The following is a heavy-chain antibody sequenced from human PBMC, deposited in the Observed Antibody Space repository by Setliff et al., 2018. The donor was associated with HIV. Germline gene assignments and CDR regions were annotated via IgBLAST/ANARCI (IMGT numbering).Heavy chain of an antibody. V-gene: IGHV4-59*08. CDR1: GAAISSYY. J-gene: IGHJ3*02. CDR3: ARHGHFYDSSSSDAFDI. CDR2: VSYSGST. Sequence: SETLSLTCTVSGAAISSYYWSWIRQPPGKGLEWLGYVSYSGSTNFNPSLESRLAMSVDMSKNHFSLKLRSVTAADTAVYYCARHGHFYDSSSSDAFDIWGHGTMVTVSS. D-gene: IGHD3-22*01.